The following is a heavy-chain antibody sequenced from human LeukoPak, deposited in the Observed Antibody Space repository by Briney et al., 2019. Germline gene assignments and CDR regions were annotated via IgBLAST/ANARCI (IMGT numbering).Heavy chain of an antibody. J-gene: IGHJ4*02. D-gene: IGHD6-19*01. Sequence: PGGSLRLSCAASGFTFSSYSMNWVRQAPGKGLEWVSSIGGSSSSLYYAESVKGRFTISRDNARNSLYLQMNSLRAEDTAVYYCAKSDGSGWLGVFDYWGQGTLVTVSS. CDR2: IGGSSSSL. CDR3: AKSDGSGWLGVFDY. V-gene: IGHV3-21*04. CDR1: GFTFSSYS.